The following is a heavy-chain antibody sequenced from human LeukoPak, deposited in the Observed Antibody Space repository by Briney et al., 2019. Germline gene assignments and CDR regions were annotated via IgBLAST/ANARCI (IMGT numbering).Heavy chain of an antibody. V-gene: IGHV3-7*01. CDR3: ARAPGEGWFDP. Sequence: GGSLRLSCAASGFTFSSYWMSWVRQAPGKGLEWVASIKQDGSEKYYVDSVKGRFTISRDNAKNSLYLQMNSLGAEDTALYYCARAPGEGWFDPWGQRTLVTVSS. CDR1: GFTFSSYW. D-gene: IGHD4-17*01. J-gene: IGHJ5*02. CDR2: IKQDGSEK.